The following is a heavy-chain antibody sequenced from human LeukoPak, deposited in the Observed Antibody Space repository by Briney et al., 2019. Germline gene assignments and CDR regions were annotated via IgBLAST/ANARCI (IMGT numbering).Heavy chain of an antibody. V-gene: IGHV3-23*01. CDR1: GFTFSSYA. D-gene: IGHD3-22*01. J-gene: IGHJ1*01. CDR3: AKDSSGYSEYFQH. CDR2: ISGSGVST. Sequence: GGSLRLSCAASGFTFSSYAMSWVRQAPGKGLEWVSAISGSGVSTYYADSVKGRFTISRDNAKNSLYLQMNSLRAEDTALYYCAKDSSGYSEYFQHWGQGTLVTVSS.